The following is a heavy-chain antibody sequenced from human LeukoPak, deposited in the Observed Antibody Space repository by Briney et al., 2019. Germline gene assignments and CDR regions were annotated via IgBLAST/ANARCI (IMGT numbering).Heavy chain of an antibody. V-gene: IGHV3-66*02. D-gene: IGHD3-10*02. CDR2: IYSGGST. Sequence: PGGSLRLSXAASGFTVSSNYMSWVRQAPGKGLEWVSVIYSGGSTYYADSVKGRFTISRDNSKNTLYLQMNSLRAEDTAVYYCARSPRFGELNYWGQGTLVTVSS. CDR3: ARSPRFGELNY. J-gene: IGHJ4*02. CDR1: GFTVSSNY.